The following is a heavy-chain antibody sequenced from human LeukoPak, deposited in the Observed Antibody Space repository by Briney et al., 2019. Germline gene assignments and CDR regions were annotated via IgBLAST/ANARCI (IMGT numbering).Heavy chain of an antibody. D-gene: IGHD3-16*01. CDR3: AKDLVAGPWGYYYYGMDV. Sequence: GGSLTLSCAASGFTFSSYAMIWVRQAPGQGLEWVSAISGSGGSTYYADSVKGRFTISRDNSKNTLYLQMNSLRAEDTAVYYCAKDLVAGPWGYYYYGMDVWGQGTTVTVSS. CDR1: GFTFSSYA. J-gene: IGHJ6*02. V-gene: IGHV3-23*01. CDR2: ISGSGGST.